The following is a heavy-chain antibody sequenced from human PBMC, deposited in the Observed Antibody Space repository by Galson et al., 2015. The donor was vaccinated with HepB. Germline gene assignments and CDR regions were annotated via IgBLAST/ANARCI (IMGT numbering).Heavy chain of an antibody. V-gene: IGHV3-74*01. CDR3: ARDKVGEPDPFDY. CDR1: DFTFSSYW. CDR2: INGDASIT. J-gene: IGHJ4*02. Sequence: SLRLSCAASDFTFSSYWIHWVRQPPGKGLMWVSAINGDASITYYADSVRGRFTISRGNAKNTVYLQMNSLRVEDMAVYYCARDKVGEPDPFDYRGQGALVTVSS.